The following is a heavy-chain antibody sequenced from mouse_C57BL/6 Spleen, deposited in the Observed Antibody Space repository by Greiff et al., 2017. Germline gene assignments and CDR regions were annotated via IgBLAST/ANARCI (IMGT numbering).Heavy chain of an antibody. J-gene: IGHJ4*01. CDR2: IYPGDGDT. CDR1: GYAFSSSW. Sequence: VQLQQSGPELVKPGASVKISCKASGYAFSSSWMNWVKQRPGKGLEWIGRIYPGDGDTNYNGKFKGKATLTADKSSSTAYMQLSSLTSEDSAVYDCARGGYGSSYGAMDYWGQGTSVTVSS. V-gene: IGHV1-82*01. D-gene: IGHD1-1*01. CDR3: ARGGYGSSYGAMDY.